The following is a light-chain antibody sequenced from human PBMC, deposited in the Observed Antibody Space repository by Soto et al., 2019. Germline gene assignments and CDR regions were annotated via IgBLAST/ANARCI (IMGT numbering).Light chain of an antibody. CDR1: QTISSW. V-gene: IGKV1-5*03. J-gene: IGKJ1*01. CDR2: KAS. CDR3: QHHNSYSEA. Sequence: DIQMTQSPSTLSGSVGDRVTITCRASQTISSWLAWYQQKPGEAPKLLIYKASTLKSGVPSRFSGSGSATEFTLTISSLQPDDFATYYCQHHNSYSEAFGQGTKVDIK.